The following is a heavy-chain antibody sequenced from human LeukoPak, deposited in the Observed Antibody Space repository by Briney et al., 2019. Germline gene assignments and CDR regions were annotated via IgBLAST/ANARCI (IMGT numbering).Heavy chain of an antibody. J-gene: IGHJ4*02. CDR2: IYPNSGGT. V-gene: IGHV1-2*02. CDR1: GYTFTGYY. CDR3: ARAFYDFWSGYYNPHFDY. D-gene: IGHD3-3*01. Sequence: ASVKVSCKDSGYTFTGYYMHCVRQAPGQGLELMRWIYPNSGGTNYAQKFQGRVTMTRDTSISTAYMELSRLRSDDTAVYYCARAFYDFWSGYYNPHFDYWGQGTLVTVSS.